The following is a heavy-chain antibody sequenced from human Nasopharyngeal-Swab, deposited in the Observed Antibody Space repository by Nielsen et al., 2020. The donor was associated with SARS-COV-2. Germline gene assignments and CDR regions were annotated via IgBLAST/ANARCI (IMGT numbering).Heavy chain of an antibody. CDR1: AFTFSSLC. CDR3: ARDWSRAFDV. CDR2: IKPDGSEK. J-gene: IGHJ3*01. Sequence: ESLKISCAASAFTFSSLCMSWVRQVPGKGLEWVAHIKPDGSEKFYVDSVKGRFTISRDNAKNSLSLQMNSLRVEDTAVYYCARDWSRAFDVWGQGTMVTVSS. V-gene: IGHV3-7*01.